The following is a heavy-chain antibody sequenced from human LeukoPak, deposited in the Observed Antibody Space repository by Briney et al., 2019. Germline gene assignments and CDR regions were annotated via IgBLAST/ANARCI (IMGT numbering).Heavy chain of an antibody. CDR2: IYYSGST. CDR1: GGPISSYY. Sequence: SETLSLTCTVSGGPISSYYWSWIRQPPGKGLEWIGYIYYSGSTNYNPSLKSRVAISVDTSKNQFSMKLSSVTAADTAVYYCARGRVYFDSWGQGTLVTVSS. V-gene: IGHV4-59*01. J-gene: IGHJ4*02. CDR3: ARGRVYFDS.